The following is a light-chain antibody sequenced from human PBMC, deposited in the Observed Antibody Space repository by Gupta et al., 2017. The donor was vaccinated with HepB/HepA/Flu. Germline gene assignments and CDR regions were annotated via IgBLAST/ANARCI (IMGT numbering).Light chain of an antibody. CDR2: QVS. J-gene: IGKJ5*01. Sequence: DVVMTQSPLSLPVTLGQPASISSRSSQSLVYSDGNTYLHWFQQTPGQSPRRLLYQVSTRDSGVPDRFSGSGSGTDFTLKISRAESEDVGVYNCMQGTHWPPITFGQGTRLEIK. CDR3: MQGTHWPPIT. CDR1: QSLVYSDGNTY. V-gene: IGKV2-30*01.